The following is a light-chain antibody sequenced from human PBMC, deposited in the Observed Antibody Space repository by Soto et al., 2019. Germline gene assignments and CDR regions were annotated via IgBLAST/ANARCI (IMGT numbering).Light chain of an antibody. J-gene: IGKJ2*01. CDR1: QSVSSSY. CDR3: LLFGTSPPYT. V-gene: IGKV3-20*01. Sequence: EIVLTQSPGTLSLSPGERATLSCRASQSVSSSYLAWYQQKPGQAPRLLIYNAFNRATGVPGRFSGSGSGTEFTLTISRLEPEDFVVYCCLLFGTSPPYTFCQGTKLEI. CDR2: NAF.